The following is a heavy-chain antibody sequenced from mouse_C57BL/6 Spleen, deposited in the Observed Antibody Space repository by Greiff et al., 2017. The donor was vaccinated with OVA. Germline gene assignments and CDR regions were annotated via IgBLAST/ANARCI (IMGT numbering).Heavy chain of an antibody. D-gene: IGHD2-5*01. CDR1: GYAFSSYW. Sequence: QVQLKESGAELVKPGASVKISCKASGYAFSSYWMNWVKQRPGKGLEWIGQIYPGDGDTNYNGKFKGKATLTADKSSSTAYMQLSSLTSEDSAVYFCARSRGHYSNPRVYFDYWGQGTTLTVSS. CDR3: ARSRGHYSNPRVYFDY. CDR2: IYPGDGDT. V-gene: IGHV1-80*01. J-gene: IGHJ2*01.